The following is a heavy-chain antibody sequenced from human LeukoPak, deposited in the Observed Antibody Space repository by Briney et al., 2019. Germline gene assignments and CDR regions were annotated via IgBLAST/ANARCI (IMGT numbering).Heavy chain of an antibody. CDR1: GESFSGNY. V-gene: IGHV4-34*01. CDR2: INHSGST. Sequence: SETLSLTCAVYGESFSGNYWNWIRQPPGKGLEWIGEINHSGSTSYNPSLKSRVTISVDTSKNQFSLKLSSVTAADTAVYYCARIEPGRLGFDYWGQGTLVTVSS. J-gene: IGHJ4*02. D-gene: IGHD3-16*01. CDR3: ARIEPGRLGFDY.